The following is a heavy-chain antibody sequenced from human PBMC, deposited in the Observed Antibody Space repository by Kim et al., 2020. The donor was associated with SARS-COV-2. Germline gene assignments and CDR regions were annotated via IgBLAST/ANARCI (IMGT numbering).Heavy chain of an antibody. CDR1: GGSISSSSYY. CDR3: ASNGYCSSTSCYAF. J-gene: IGHJ1*01. CDR2: IYCSGST. V-gene: IGHV4-39*07. D-gene: IGHD2-2*01. Sequence: SETLSLTCTVSGGSISSSSYYWGWIRQPPGKGLEWIGSIYCSGSTYYNPSLKSRVTISVDTSKNQFSLKLSSVTAADTAVYYCASNGYCSSTSCYAFWG.